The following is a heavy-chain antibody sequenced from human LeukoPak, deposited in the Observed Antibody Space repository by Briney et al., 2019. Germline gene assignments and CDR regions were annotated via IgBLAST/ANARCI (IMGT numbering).Heavy chain of an antibody. V-gene: IGHV3-53*01. J-gene: IGHJ3*02. Sequence: GGSLRLSCAASGFTVSSNYMSWVRQAPGKGLEWVSVIYSGGSTYYADSVKGRFTISRDNSKNTLYLQMNSLRAEDTAVYYCARDMSSGYYRGDAFDIWGQGTMVTVSS. CDR3: ARDMSSGYYRGDAFDI. D-gene: IGHD3-22*01. CDR1: GFTVSSNY. CDR2: IYSGGST.